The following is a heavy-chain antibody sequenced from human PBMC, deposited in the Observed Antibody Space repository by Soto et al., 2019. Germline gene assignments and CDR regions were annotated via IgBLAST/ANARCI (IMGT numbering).Heavy chain of an antibody. J-gene: IGHJ4*02. CDR3: AKDIALTHYFDY. Sequence: GGSLRLSCAASGFTFSSYGMHWVRQAPGKGLEWVAVISYDGSNKYYADSVKGRFTISRDNSKNTLYLQMNSLRAEDTAVYYCAKDIALTHYFDYWGQGTLVTVSS. CDR1: GFTFSSYG. CDR2: ISYDGSNK. D-gene: IGHD2-15*01. V-gene: IGHV3-30*18.